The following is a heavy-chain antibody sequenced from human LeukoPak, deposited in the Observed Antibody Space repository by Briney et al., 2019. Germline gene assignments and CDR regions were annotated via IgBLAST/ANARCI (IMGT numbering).Heavy chain of an antibody. CDR2: IGPTGSDR. J-gene: IGHJ4*02. CDR3: ATKTNGRHYDY. CDR1: GLTFSTSG. D-gene: IGHD1-14*01. V-gene: IGHV3-21*06. Sequence: GGSLRLSCTASGLTFSTSGFNWVRQAPGKGLEWVASIGPTGSDRYHADSIKGRFTISRDNANNFLYLQMNSLRAEDTAVYYCATKTNGRHYDYWGQGTLLTVSS.